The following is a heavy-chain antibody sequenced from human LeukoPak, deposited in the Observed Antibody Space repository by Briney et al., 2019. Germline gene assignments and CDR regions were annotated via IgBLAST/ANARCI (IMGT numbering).Heavy chain of an antibody. CDR1: GYTFTGYY. CDR2: INPNSGGT. CDR3: AREDIVGATGGVDY. Sequence: GASVKVSCKASGYTFTGYYMHWVRQAPGQGLEWMGWINPNSGGTNYAQKFQGRVTMTRDTPISTAYMELSRLRSDDTAVYYCAREDIVGATGGVDYWGQGTLVTVSS. V-gene: IGHV1-2*02. D-gene: IGHD1-26*01. J-gene: IGHJ4*02.